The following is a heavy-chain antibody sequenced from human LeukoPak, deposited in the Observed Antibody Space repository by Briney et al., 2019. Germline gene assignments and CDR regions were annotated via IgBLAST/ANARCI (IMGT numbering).Heavy chain of an antibody. J-gene: IGHJ4*02. V-gene: IGHV1-18*01. CDR1: GGTFSSYA. D-gene: IGHD1-14*01. CDR2: ISAYNGNT. Sequence: ASVKVSCKASGGTFSSYAISWVRQAPGQGLEWMGWISAYNGNTNYAQKLQGRVTMTTDTSTSTAYMELRSLRSDDTAVYYCARDFLNPPDYWGQGTLVTVSS. CDR3: ARDFLNPPDY.